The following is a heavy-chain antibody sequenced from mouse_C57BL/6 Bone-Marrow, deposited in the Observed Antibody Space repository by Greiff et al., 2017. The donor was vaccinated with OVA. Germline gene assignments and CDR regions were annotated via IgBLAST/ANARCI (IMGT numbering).Heavy chain of an antibody. J-gene: IGHJ1*03. Sequence: EVKLVESGGGLVQSGRSLRLSCATSGFTFSDFYMEWVRQAPGKGLEWIAARRNKANDYTTEYSASVKGRFIVSRDTSQSILYLQMNALRAEDTAIYYCARGYDYSSYWYFDVWGTGTTVTVSS. CDR3: ARGYDYSSYWYFDV. CDR1: GFTFSDFY. D-gene: IGHD2-4*01. CDR2: RRNKANDYTT. V-gene: IGHV7-1*01.